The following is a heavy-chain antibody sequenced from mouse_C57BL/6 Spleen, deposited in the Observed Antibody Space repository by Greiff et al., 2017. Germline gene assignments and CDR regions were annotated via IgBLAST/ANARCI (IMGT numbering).Heavy chain of an antibody. D-gene: IGHD1-1*01. CDR2: IYPGSGST. CDR3: ARSRDTTVVENY. CDR1: GYTFTSYW. Sequence: QVQLQQPGAELVKPGASVKMSCKASGYTFTSYWITWVKQRPGQGLEWIGDIYPGSGSTNYNEKLKSKATLTVDTSSSTAYMQLSSLTSEDSAVYYCARSRDTTVVENYWGQGTTLTVSS. V-gene: IGHV1-55*01. J-gene: IGHJ2*01.